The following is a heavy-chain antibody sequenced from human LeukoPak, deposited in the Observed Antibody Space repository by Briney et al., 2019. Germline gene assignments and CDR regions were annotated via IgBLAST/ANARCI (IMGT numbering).Heavy chain of an antibody. CDR1: GFTFSSYW. Sequence: GGSLRLSCAASGFTFSSYWMSWVRQAPGKGLEWVANIKQDGSEKYYVDSVKGRFTISRDNSKNTLYLQMNSLRAEDTAVYYCASAIVGAMGAFDIWGQGTMVTVSS. J-gene: IGHJ3*02. D-gene: IGHD1-26*01. CDR2: IKQDGSEK. CDR3: ASAIVGAMGAFDI. V-gene: IGHV3-7*03.